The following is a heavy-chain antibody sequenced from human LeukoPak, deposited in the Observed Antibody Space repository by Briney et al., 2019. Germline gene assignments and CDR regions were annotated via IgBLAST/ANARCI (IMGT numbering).Heavy chain of an antibody. D-gene: IGHD2-21*01. V-gene: IGHV3-21*01. CDR3: ARRRAHTPYFFDY. CDR1: GFTFSSYS. J-gene: IGHJ4*02. CDR2: ISSSSYI. Sequence: GGSLRLSCAASGFTFSSYSMDWVRQAPGKGLEWVSSISSSSYIYYADSVEGRFTISRDNAKNSLYLQINSLRAEDTAVYYCARRRAHTPYFFDYWGQGTLVTVSS.